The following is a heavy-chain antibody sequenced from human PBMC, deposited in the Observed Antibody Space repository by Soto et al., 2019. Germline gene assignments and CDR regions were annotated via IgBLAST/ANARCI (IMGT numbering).Heavy chain of an antibody. V-gene: IGHV3-21*01. CDR1: GFTFSSYS. J-gene: IGHJ4*02. D-gene: IGHD3-16*01. Sequence: GGSLRLSCAASGFTFSSYSMNWVRQAPGKGLEWVSSISSSSTYIYYADSVKGRFTISRDNAKNSLYLQMNSLRAEDTAVYYCARDLSNMPGEALWGQGTLLTVSS. CDR2: ISSSSTYI. CDR3: ARDLSNMPGEAL.